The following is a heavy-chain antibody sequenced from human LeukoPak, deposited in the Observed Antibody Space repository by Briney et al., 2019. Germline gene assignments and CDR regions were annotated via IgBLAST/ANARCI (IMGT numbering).Heavy chain of an antibody. D-gene: IGHD4-17*01. CDR2: ISAYNGNT. CDR1: GYTFTSYG. J-gene: IGHJ6*02. CDR3: ARLTTVTRYYYYYGMDV. Sequence: ASVKVSCKASGYTFTSYGISWVRQAPGQGLEWMGWISAYNGNTNYAQKLQGRVTMTTDTSTSTAYMELRSLRSDDTAVYYCARLTTVTRYYYYYGMDVWGQGTTVTVSS. V-gene: IGHV1-18*01.